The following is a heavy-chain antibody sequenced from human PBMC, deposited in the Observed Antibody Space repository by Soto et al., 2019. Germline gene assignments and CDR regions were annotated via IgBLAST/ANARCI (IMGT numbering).Heavy chain of an antibody. J-gene: IGHJ3*02. Sequence: GGSLRLSCASSGFTFSSYSMNWVRQAPGKGLEWVSYISSSSSTIYYADSVKGRFTISRDNAKNSLYLQMNSLRDEDTAVYYCARAMRVNWGIPDAFDIWGQGTMVTVSS. CDR1: GFTFSSYS. CDR2: ISSSSSTI. V-gene: IGHV3-48*02. CDR3: ARAMRVNWGIPDAFDI. D-gene: IGHD7-27*01.